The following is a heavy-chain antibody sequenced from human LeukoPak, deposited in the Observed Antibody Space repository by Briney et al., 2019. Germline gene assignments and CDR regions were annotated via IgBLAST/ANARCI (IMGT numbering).Heavy chain of an antibody. D-gene: IGHD3-10*01. Sequence: GGSLRLSCAASEFTFSSYGMSWVRQAPGKGLEWVSTISGSGGSTYYADSVKGRFTISRDNAKSSLFLQMNSLRAEDTAVYYCARDGGATMVRGVATYDSWGQGTLVTVSS. CDR2: ISGSGGST. V-gene: IGHV3-23*01. J-gene: IGHJ4*02. CDR3: ARDGGATMVRGVATYDS. CDR1: EFTFSSYG.